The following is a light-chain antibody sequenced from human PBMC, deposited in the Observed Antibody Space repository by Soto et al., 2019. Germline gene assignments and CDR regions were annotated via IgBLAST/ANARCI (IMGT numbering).Light chain of an antibody. CDR3: ETWDSNTRV. CDR2: LEGSGSY. CDR1: SGHSSYI. J-gene: IGLJ2*01. V-gene: IGLV4-60*03. Sequence: VVTQSSSASASLGSSVKLTCTLSSGHSSYIIAWHQQQPGKAPRYLMKLEGSGSYNKGSGVPDRFSGSSSGADRYLTISNLQSEDEADYYCETWDSNTRVFGGGTQLTVL.